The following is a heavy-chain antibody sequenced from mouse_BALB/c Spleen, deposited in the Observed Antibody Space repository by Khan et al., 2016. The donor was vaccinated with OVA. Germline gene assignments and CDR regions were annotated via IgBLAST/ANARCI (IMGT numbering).Heavy chain of an antibody. CDR2: ISGDSSTI. CDR3: ATSYFYGYYFDY. J-gene: IGHJ2*01. V-gene: IGHV5-17*02. CDR1: GFTFSSYG. Sequence: EVQVVESGGGLVQPGGSRKLSCAASGFTFSSYGMHWVRQAPEKGLEWVAYISGDSSTIYYADTVKGRFTISRDNPKNNLFLQITSLMSEDTARXYCATSYFYGYYFDYWGPGTTLTVSS. D-gene: IGHD1-1*01.